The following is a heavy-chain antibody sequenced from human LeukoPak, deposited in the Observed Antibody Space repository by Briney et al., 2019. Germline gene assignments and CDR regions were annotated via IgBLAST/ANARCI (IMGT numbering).Heavy chain of an antibody. CDR1: GFTFSSSW. CDR3: VRSLRSADF. Sequence: PGGSLRLSCVVSGFTFSSSWMSWVRQAPGKGLEWVANIKQDGSEKSYVESVRGRFTISRDNAQNTLFLQMDSLRPEDTAVYYCVRSLRSADFWGQGTLVTVSS. J-gene: IGHJ4*02. V-gene: IGHV3-7*01. CDR2: IKQDGSEK.